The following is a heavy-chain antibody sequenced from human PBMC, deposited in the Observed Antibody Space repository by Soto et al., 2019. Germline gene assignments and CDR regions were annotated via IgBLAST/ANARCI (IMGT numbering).Heavy chain of an antibody. D-gene: IGHD2-21*02. CDR1: GFTFSAYD. CDR2: ISGSGGST. CDR3: ARGRLTY. J-gene: IGHJ4*02. V-gene: IGHV3-23*01. Sequence: EVQLLESGGGLVHPGWSLRLSCEASGFTFSAYDMSWVRQAPGKGLEWVSAISGSGGSTYYADSVKGRFTISRDNSKNTLFLQMNSLRAEDTAVYYCARGRLTYWGQGTLVTVSS.